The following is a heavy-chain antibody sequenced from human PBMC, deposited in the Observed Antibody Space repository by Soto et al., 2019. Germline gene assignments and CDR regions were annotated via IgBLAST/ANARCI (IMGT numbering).Heavy chain of an antibody. D-gene: IGHD3-10*01. J-gene: IGHJ6*02. CDR3: ARDLDYYGSGSHYYYGMGV. CDR1: GGTFSRYA. CDR2: IVPIYGTR. V-gene: IGHV1-69*01. Sequence: QVQLVQSGAEVKKPGSSVKVSCKASGGTFSRYAFSWVRQAPGQGLEWMGGIVPIYGTRGFAQKFQGRLTSTADEPTRTAYMELSSLRSEDTAVYYCARDLDYYGSGSHYYYGMGVCGQGTTVTVSS.